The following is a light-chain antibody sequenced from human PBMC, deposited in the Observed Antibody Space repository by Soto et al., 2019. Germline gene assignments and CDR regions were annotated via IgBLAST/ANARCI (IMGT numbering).Light chain of an antibody. V-gene: IGKV3-15*01. CDR1: QSVRSD. Sequence: EIVMTQSPATLSVSPGERATLSCRASQSVRSDLAWYQQKPGQAPRLLIDSASTRATTIPARFTGSRSETVFSFTIMSLQSEDFAIYYCQQYNHWPLSVGGGTKVDIK. J-gene: IGKJ4*01. CDR2: SAS. CDR3: QQYNHWPLS.